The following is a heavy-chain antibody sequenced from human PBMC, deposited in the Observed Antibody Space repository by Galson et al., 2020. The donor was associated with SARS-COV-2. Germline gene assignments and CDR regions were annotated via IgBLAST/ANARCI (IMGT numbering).Heavy chain of an antibody. V-gene: IGHV1-18*04. Sequence: ASVKVSCKASGYTFTSYGISWVRQAPGQGLEWMGWISAYNGNTNYAQKLQGRVTMTTDTSTSTAYMELRSLRSDDTAVYYCARFPPPLAVATNMGYFDYWGQGTLVTVSS. J-gene: IGHJ4*02. CDR2: ISAYNGNT. CDR3: ARFPPPLAVATNMGYFDY. D-gene: IGHD6-19*01. CDR1: GYTFTSYG.